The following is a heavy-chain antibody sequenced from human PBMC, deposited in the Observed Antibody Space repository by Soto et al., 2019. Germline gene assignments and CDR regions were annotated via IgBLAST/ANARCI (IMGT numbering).Heavy chain of an antibody. Sequence: GGSLRLSCAASGFIFRSYGMHWVRQAPGKGLEWVAVIWYDGSNTYYADPVKGRFTISRDNSKNTLFLQMNSLRAEDTAVYYCASSAAWGRGTLVTVSS. D-gene: IGHD6-19*01. J-gene: IGHJ5*02. CDR1: GFIFRSYG. CDR2: IWYDGSNT. CDR3: ASSAA. V-gene: IGHV3-33*01.